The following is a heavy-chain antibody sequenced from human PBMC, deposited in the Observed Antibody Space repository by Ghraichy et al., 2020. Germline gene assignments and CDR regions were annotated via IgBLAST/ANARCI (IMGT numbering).Heavy chain of an antibody. D-gene: IGHD3-16*01. CDR1: GDSVSSNSAA. J-gene: IGHJ4*02. CDR2: TYYRSKWYN. V-gene: IGHV6-1*01. CDR3: SRQREGGMDY. Sequence: SQTLSLTCVISGDSVSSNSAAWNWIRQSPSRGLEWLGRTYYRSKWYNDYAVSVKSRITVNPDTSKNHFSLQLNSVTPDYTAVYYCSRQREGGMDYWGQGTLVTVSS.